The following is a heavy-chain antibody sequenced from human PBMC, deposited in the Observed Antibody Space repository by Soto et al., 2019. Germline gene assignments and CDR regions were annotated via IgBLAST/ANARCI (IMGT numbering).Heavy chain of an antibody. D-gene: IGHD6-19*01. Sequence: QVQLVESGGGVVQPGRSLRLSCAASGFTFSSYGMHWVRQAPGKGLEWVAVIWYDGSNKYYADSVKGRFTISRDNSKNTLYLQMNSLRAEDTAVYYCASSLYLYSSGWYQGDYWGQGTLVTVSS. J-gene: IGHJ4*02. V-gene: IGHV3-33*01. CDR3: ASSLYLYSSGWYQGDY. CDR2: IWYDGSNK. CDR1: GFTFSSYG.